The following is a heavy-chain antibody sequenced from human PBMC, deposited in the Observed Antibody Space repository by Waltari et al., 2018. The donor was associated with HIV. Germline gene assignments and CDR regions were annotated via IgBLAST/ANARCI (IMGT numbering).Heavy chain of an antibody. J-gene: IGHJ6*02. CDR3: ARHCLQKGWLPQLKYYYGMDV. CDR1: GGSLSSTSHH. V-gene: IGHV4-39*01. Sequence: HQQLQESGPGLVKPSETLSLTCTVPGGSLSSTSHHCAWIRQSPGKGLEWVGSLFQSGGTYYSPSLRSRATISGDMSANRFSLKLTSVTATDTAVYFCARHCLQKGWLPQLKYYYGMDVWGQGTTVIVSS. CDR2: LFQSGGT. D-gene: IGHD1-1*01.